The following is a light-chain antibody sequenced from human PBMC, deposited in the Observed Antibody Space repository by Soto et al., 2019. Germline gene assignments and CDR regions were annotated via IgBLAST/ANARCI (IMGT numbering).Light chain of an antibody. CDR3: QQYNNWPPWT. Sequence: IVMTQSPATLSVSPGERATLSCRASQSVSTNLAWYQQKPGQAPRLLIYGASTRATGIPARFSGSGSGTALTLTITSLQSEDFAVYYCQQYNNWPPWTFGQGTKVEIK. J-gene: IGKJ1*01. V-gene: IGKV3-15*01. CDR2: GAS. CDR1: QSVSTN.